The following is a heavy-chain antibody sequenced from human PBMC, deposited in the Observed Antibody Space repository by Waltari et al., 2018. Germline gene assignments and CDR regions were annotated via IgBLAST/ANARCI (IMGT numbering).Heavy chain of an antibody. CDR2: IYYSGST. Sequence: QVQLQESGPGLGKPSETLSITCPVAGGSISSSYWNWRRQPPGKGLEWIGYIYYSGSTNYNPSLKSRVTISVDTSKNQFSLKLSSVTAADTAVYYCARGGVGASWFDYWGQGTLVTVSS. V-gene: IGHV4-59*01. J-gene: IGHJ4*02. CDR3: ARGGVGASWFDY. D-gene: IGHD1-26*01. CDR1: GGSISSSY.